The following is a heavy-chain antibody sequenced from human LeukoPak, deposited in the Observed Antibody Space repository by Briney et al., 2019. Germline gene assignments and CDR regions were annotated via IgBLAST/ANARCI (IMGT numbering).Heavy chain of an antibody. V-gene: IGHV1-18*01. CDR2: ISAYNGNT. D-gene: IGHD3-10*01. Sequence: ASVKVSCKASGYTFTSYGISWVRQAPGQGLEWMGWISAYNGNTNYAQKLQGRVTMTTDTSTSTAYMELRSLRSDDTAVYYCARDATMVRGVTTPVRYWGQGTLVTVSS. CDR3: ARDATMVRGVTTPVRY. J-gene: IGHJ4*02. CDR1: GYTFTSYG.